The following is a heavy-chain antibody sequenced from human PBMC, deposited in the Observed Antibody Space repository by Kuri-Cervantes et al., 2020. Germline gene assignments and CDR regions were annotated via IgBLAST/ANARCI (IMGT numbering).Heavy chain of an antibody. CDR1: GGSISSGDYY. CDR3: ASCTTPDAFDI. V-gene: IGHV4-30-4*01. D-gene: IGHD1-26*01. Sequence: LRLSCTVSGGSISSGDYYWSWIRQPPGKVLEWIGYIYYSGSTFYNPSLKSRVTISVDTSKNQFSLKLSSVTAADTAVYYCASCTTPDAFDIWGQGTMVTVSS. CDR2: IYYSGST. J-gene: IGHJ3*02.